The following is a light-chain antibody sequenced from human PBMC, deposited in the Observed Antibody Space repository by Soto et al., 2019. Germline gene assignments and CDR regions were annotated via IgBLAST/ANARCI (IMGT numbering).Light chain of an antibody. CDR3: TSYTSSSTPYV. Sequence: SALTQPASVSGSPGQSITISCAGTSSDVGGYTYVSWYQQHPGKAPKLMIYDDSNRPSGVSNRFSGSKSGNTASLTISGLQAEDEADYYCTSYTSSSTPYVFGGGTKVTV. CDR2: DDS. J-gene: IGLJ1*01. CDR1: SSDVGGYTY. V-gene: IGLV2-14*01.